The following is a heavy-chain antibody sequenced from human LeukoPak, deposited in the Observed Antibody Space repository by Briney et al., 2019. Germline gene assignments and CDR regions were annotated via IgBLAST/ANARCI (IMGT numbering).Heavy chain of an antibody. CDR3: AKIAVAGNYYYYGMDV. Sequence: SETLSLTCTVSGGSISSGSYYWSWIRQPAGKGLEWIGRIYTSGSTNYNPSLKSRVTISVDTSTNQFSLKLSSVTAADTAVYYCAKIAVAGNYYYYGMDVWGQGTTVTVSS. CDR2: IYTSGST. V-gene: IGHV4-61*02. D-gene: IGHD6-19*01. J-gene: IGHJ6*02. CDR1: GGSISSGSYY.